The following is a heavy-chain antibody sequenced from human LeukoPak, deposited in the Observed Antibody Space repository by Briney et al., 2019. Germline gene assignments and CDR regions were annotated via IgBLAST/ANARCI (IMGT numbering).Heavy chain of an antibody. V-gene: IGHV4-39*01. CDR2: IYYSGNP. CDR1: GDSISSNSYY. J-gene: IGHJ4*02. D-gene: IGHD3-22*01. Sequence: SETLSLTCTVSGDSISSNSYYWGWIRQPPGKGLEWVGSIYYSGNPFYNPSLKSRVTISVDPSKNQFSLSLDSVTAADTAVYYCASQLDDYYDSTGYYTGFIDYWGPGTLVPVSS. CDR3: ASQLDDYYDSTGYYTGFIDY.